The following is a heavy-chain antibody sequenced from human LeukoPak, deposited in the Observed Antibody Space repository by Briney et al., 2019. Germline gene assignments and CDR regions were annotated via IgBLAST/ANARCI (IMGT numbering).Heavy chain of an antibody. V-gene: IGHV3-64*01. CDR3: ARGGGRDTAMVTRYYFDY. Sequence: GGSLRLSCAASGFTSSSYAMHWVRQAPGKGLEYVSAISSNGGSTYYANSVKGRSTISRDNSKNTLYLQMGSLRAEDMAVYYCARGGGRDTAMVTRYYFDYWGQGTLVTVSS. D-gene: IGHD5-18*01. J-gene: IGHJ4*02. CDR2: ISSNGGST. CDR1: GFTSSSYA.